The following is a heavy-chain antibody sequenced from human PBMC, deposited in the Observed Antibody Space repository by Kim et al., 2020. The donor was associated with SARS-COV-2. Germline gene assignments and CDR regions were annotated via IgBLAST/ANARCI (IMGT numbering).Heavy chain of an antibody. Sequence: GGSLRLSCAASGFMFSSYAMHWVRQAPGKGLEWVAVISFDGSNKYYADSVKGRFTISRDNSKNTLYLQMNSPRAEDTAVYYCARCKGGGDYYGIDVWGQG. CDR1: GFMFSSYA. J-gene: IGHJ6*01. D-gene: IGHD3-16*01. CDR2: ISFDGSNK. CDR3: ARCKGGGDYYGIDV. V-gene: IGHV3-30-3*01.